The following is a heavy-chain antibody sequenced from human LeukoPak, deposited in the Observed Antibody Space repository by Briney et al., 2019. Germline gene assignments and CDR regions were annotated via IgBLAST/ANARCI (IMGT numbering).Heavy chain of an antibody. J-gene: IGHJ3*02. CDR1: GFTFSTYS. Sequence: GGSLRLSCVASGFTFSTYSIHWVRQAPGKGLEWVSSISYDGSNRYYADSVKGRFTISRDNSKNTLYLQMDSLRIEDTAVYHCAREGANVVVVAASVGAFNIWGQGTLVTVSS. V-gene: IGHV3-30-3*01. CDR3: AREGANVVVVAASVGAFNI. CDR2: ISYDGSNR. D-gene: IGHD2-15*01.